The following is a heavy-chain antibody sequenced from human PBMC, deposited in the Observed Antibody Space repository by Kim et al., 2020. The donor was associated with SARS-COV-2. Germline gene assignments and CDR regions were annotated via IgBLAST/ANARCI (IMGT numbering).Heavy chain of an antibody. CDR3: ARDDTGQLWSPALEKFDY. CDR1: GFTFSSYW. CDR2: IKQDGSEK. V-gene: IGHV3-7*01. D-gene: IGHD5-18*01. Sequence: GGSLRLSCAASGFTFSSYWMSWVRQAPGKGLEWVANIKQDGSEKYYVDSVKGRFTISRDNAKNSLYLQMNSLRAEDTAVYYCARDDTGQLWSPALEKFDYWGQGTLVTVSS. J-gene: IGHJ4*02.